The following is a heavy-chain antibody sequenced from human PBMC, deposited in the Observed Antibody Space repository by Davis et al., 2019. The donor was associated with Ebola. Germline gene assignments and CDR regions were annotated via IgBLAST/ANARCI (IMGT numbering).Heavy chain of an antibody. CDR3: CQFWSGYFTY. D-gene: IGHD3-3*01. CDR1: GFTFSSYW. V-gene: IGHV3-7*01. J-gene: IGHJ4*02. Sequence: GESLKISCAASGFTFSSYWMSWVRQAPGKGLEWVANIKQDGSEKYYVDSVKGRFTISRDSAKNSLYLQMNSLRAEDTAVYYCCQFWSGYFTYWGQGALVTVSS. CDR2: IKQDGSEK.